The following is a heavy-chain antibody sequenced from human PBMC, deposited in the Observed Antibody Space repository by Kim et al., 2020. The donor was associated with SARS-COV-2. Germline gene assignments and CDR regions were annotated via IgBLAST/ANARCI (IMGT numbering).Heavy chain of an antibody. CDR2: LNPYSGDT. D-gene: IGHD4-17*01. CDR3: ATWREYGDDY. Sequence: ASVKVSCTASGYNFVAYSIHWVRQAPGQGLEWVGRLNPYSGDTIYAQNFHTRVAMTRDTSINTAYMEVSNLRSDDTAMYFCATWREYGDDYWGQGTLVTVSS. V-gene: IGHV1-2*06. CDR1: GYNFVAYS. J-gene: IGHJ4*02.